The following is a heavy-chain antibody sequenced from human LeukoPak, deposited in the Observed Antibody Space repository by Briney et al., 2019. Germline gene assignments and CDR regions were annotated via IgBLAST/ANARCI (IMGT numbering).Heavy chain of an antibody. D-gene: IGHD3-10*01. CDR3: AKDRYGSGSYCDY. CDR1: GFTFSSYG. J-gene: IGHJ4*02. V-gene: IGHV3-30*18. Sequence: GGSLRLSCAASGFTFSSYGMHWVRQAPGKGLEWVAAISYDGSNKYYADSVKGRFTISRDNSKNTLYLQMNSLRAEDTAVYYCAKDRYGSGSYCDYWGQGTLVTVSS. CDR2: ISYDGSNK.